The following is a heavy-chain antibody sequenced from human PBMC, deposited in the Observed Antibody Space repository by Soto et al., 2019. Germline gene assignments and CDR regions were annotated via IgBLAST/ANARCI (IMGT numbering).Heavy chain of an antibody. J-gene: IGHJ4*02. CDR2: INHSGST. D-gene: IGHD2-8*02. V-gene: IGHV4-34*01. CDR3: AREKLTGLFDY. CDR1: GGSFSGYY. Sequence: QVQLQQWGAGLLKPSETLSLTCAVYGGSFSGYYWTWIRQPPGTGLEWIGEINHSGSTNYNPPLKRRLNIRVHTCNHPSSVQLPSGTAADTAVYDCAREKLTGLFDYGGQGTLVTVSS.